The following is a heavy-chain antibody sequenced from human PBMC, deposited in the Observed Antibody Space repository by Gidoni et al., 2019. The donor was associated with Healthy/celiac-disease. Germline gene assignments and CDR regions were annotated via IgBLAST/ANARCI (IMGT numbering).Heavy chain of an antibody. CDR3: ARARGYSGYDYNWFDP. J-gene: IGHJ5*02. CDR1: GYTFTGYY. V-gene: IGHV1-2*02. CDR2: INPNSGGT. Sequence: QVQLVQSGAEVKKPGALVKVSCQASGYTFTGYYMHWVRQAPGQGLEWMGWINPNSGGTNYAQKFQGRVTMTRDTSISTAYMELSRLRSDDTAVYYCARARGYSGYDYNWFDPWGQGTLVTVSS. D-gene: IGHD5-12*01.